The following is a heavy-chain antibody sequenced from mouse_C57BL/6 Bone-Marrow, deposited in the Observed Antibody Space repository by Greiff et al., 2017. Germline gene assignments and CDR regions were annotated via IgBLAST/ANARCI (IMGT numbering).Heavy chain of an antibody. V-gene: IGHV1-72*01. CDR1: GSTFTSYW. CDR2: IDPNSGGT. Sequence: QVQLQQPGAELVKPGASVKLSCKASGSTFTSYWMHWVKQRPGRGLEWIGRIDPNSGGTTYNEQFTIKASLTVDQPSSPAYMQLSSLTSEDSAVYYCARWGYYVHAWFAYWGQGTLVTVSA. J-gene: IGHJ3*01. CDR3: ARWGYYVHAWFAY. D-gene: IGHD2-3*01.